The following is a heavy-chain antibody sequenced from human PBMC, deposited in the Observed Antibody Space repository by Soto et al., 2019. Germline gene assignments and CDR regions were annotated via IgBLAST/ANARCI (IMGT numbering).Heavy chain of an antibody. V-gene: IGHV4-61*01. CDR2: VYYSGST. CDR1: GGSFKSGSYS. D-gene: IGHD3-10*01. J-gene: IGHJ6*02. CDR3: ARDRRYYYGSGSYYRPSYGMDV. Sequence: SETLSLTCTVSGGSFKSGSYSWSWIRQPAGKGLEWIGYVYYSGSTNYNPSLKSRVTISVDTSKNQFSLKLSSVTAADTAVYYCARDRRYYYGSGSYYRPSYGMDVWGQGTTVTVSS.